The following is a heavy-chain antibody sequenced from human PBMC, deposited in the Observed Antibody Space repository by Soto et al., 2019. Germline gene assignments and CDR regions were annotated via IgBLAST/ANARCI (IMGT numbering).Heavy chain of an antibody. V-gene: IGHV4-59*01. CDR3: ARNDDVRKLKNGMGV. CDR2: IYYAGNT. Sequence: SETLSLTCSVSGGSITGYFWSWIRQPPGRGLECIGYIYYAGNTLYTPSLNNRVTISVDTSKNQFSLELSSVTAADTPVYYCARNDDVRKLKNGMGVWCQRKRVPVSS. D-gene: IGHD1-1*01. J-gene: IGHJ6*02. CDR1: GGSITGYF.